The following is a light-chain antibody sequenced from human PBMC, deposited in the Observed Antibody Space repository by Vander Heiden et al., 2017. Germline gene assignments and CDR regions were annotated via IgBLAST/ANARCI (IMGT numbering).Light chain of an antibody. CDR2: DVS. CDR1: SSDVGGYNY. Sequence: QSALTQPASASGSPGQSHTISCTGTSSDVGGYNYVSWYQQHPGKAPKLMIYDVSNRPSGVSDRFSGSKSGNTASLTISGLQAEDEADYYCSSYTSSSTRVFGGGTKLTVL. CDR3: SSYTSSSTRV. V-gene: IGLV2-14*03. J-gene: IGLJ3*02.